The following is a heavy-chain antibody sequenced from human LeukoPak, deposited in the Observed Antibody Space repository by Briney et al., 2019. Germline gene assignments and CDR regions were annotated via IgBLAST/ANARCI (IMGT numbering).Heavy chain of an antibody. V-gene: IGHV3-48*04. D-gene: IGHD3-22*01. Sequence: GGSLRLSCAASGFTFSSYSMNWVRQAPGKGLEWLSYISSSGITIYYADSVKGRFTISRDNAKNSLYLQMNSLRAEDMAVYYCATYSSLNRREFQYWGQGTLLTVSS. CDR2: ISSSGITI. CDR1: GFTFSSYS. CDR3: ATYSSLNRREFQY. J-gene: IGHJ1*01.